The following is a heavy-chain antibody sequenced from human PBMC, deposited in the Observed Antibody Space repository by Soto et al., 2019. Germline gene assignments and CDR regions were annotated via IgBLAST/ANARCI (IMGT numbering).Heavy chain of an antibody. CDR1: GFTFSSYS. V-gene: IGHV3-48*01. J-gene: IGHJ4*02. CDR3: ARDYYSSTWSEGY. Sequence: GGSLRLSCAASGFTFSSYSMNWVRQAPGKGLEWISYISTDASTIYYADSVKGRFTISRDNVKNSLYLQMNSLRAEDTAVYYCARDYYSSTWSEGYWGQGTLVTVSS. D-gene: IGHD6-13*01. CDR2: ISTDASTI.